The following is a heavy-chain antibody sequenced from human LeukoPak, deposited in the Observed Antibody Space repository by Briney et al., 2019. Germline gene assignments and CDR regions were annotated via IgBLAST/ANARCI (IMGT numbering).Heavy chain of an antibody. CDR2: IYYSGST. J-gene: IGHJ4*02. Sequence: SETLSLTCTVSGGSISSYYWSWIRQPPGKGLEWIGYIYYSGSTNYNPPLKSRVTISVDTSKNQFSLKLSSVTAADTAVYYCARDSPYCSSISCYPDYWGQGTLVTVSS. V-gene: IGHV4-59*01. D-gene: IGHD2-2*01. CDR1: GGSISSYY. CDR3: ARDSPYCSSISCYPDY.